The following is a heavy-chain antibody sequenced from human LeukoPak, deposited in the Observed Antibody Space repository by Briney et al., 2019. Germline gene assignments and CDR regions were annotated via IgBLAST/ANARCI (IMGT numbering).Heavy chain of an antibody. J-gene: IGHJ4*02. CDR3: ARETRSLVIGAAAGPWNY. CDR1: GGTFSSYA. Sequence: ASVKVSCKASGGTFSSYAISWVRQAPGQGLEWMGGIIPIFGTANYAQKFQGRVTITADESTSTAYMELRSLRSDDTAVYYCARETRSLVIGAAAGPWNYRGQGTLVTVSS. D-gene: IGHD6-13*01. V-gene: IGHV1-69*13. CDR2: IIPIFGTA.